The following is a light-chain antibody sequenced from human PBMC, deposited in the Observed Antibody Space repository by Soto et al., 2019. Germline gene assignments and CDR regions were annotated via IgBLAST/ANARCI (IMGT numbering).Light chain of an antibody. J-gene: IGKJ4*01. CDR2: GAS. Sequence: DIQVIQSPSSLSASVGDRVTITCRASLRISKYLNWYQQKPGKAPKLLIYGASTLQSGVPSRFSGTGSGTDFTLIISSLQPEDSATYYCQQSHSTPLTXXXGTKLEX. CDR3: QQSHSTPLT. CDR1: LRISKY. V-gene: IGKV1-39*01.